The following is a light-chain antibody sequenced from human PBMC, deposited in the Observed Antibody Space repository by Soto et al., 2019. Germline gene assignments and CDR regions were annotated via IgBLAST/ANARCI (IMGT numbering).Light chain of an antibody. J-gene: IGKJ4*01. V-gene: IGKV1-5*01. CDR1: QSISSW. CDR3: QQYNSYSLA. CDR2: DAS. Sequence: DIQMTQSPSTLSASVGDRVTITCRASQSISSWLAWYQQKPGKAPKLLIYDASSLERGVPSRFSGSVSGTEFTLTISSLQPDDFATYYCQQYNSYSLAFGGGTKVEIK.